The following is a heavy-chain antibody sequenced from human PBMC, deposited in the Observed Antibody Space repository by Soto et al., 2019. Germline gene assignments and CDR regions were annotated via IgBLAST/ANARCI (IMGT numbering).Heavy chain of an antibody. CDR3: ARGPYSSSADAFDI. CDR1: GYIFTSYG. J-gene: IGHJ3*02. Sequence: ASVKVSCKASGYIFTSYGISWVRQAPGQGLEWMGWISAYNGNTNYAQKLQGRVTMTTDTSTSTAYMELRSLRSDDTAVYYCARGPYSSSADAFDIWGQGTMVNVSS. V-gene: IGHV1-18*01. CDR2: ISAYNGNT. D-gene: IGHD6-6*01.